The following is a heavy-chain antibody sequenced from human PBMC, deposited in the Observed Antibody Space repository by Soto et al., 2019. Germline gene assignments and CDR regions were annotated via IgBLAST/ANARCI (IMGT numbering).Heavy chain of an antibody. V-gene: IGHV4-39*01. CDR3: ATRGRDGYNYGYYYYGMDV. Sequence: SETLSLTCTVSGGSISSSSYYWGWIRQPPGKGLEWIGSIYYSGSTYYNPSLKSRATISVDTSKNQFSLKLSSVTAADTAVYYCATRGRDGYNYGYYYYGMDVWGQGTTVTVSS. D-gene: IGHD5-12*01. CDR2: IYYSGST. CDR1: GGSISSSSYY. J-gene: IGHJ6*02.